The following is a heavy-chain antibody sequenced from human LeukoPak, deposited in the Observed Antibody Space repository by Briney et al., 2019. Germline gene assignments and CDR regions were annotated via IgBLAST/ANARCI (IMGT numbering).Heavy chain of an antibody. CDR3: ARGIVVVPAAINYFDY. CDR2: MYCSGST. V-gene: IGHV4-39*07. Sequence: PSETLSLTCTVSGGSISSSSYYWGWIRQPPGKGLEWIGSMYCSGSTYYNPSLKSRVTISVDTSKNQLSLKLSSVTAADTAVYYCARGIVVVPAAINYFDYWGQGTLVTVSS. D-gene: IGHD2-2*02. J-gene: IGHJ4*02. CDR1: GGSISSSSYY.